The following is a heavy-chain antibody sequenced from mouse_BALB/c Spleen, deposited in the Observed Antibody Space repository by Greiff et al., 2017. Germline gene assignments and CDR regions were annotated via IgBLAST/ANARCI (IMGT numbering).Heavy chain of an antibody. D-gene: IGHD2-2*01. CDR2: INPSTGYT. J-gene: IGHJ2*01. V-gene: IGHV1-7*01. CDR3: ARSWGLRYFDY. CDR1: GYTFTSYW. Sequence: VQLQQSGAELAKPGASVKMSCKASGYTFTSYWMHWVKQRPGQGLEWIGYINPSTGYTEYNQKFKDKATLTADKSSSTAYMQLSSLTSEDSAVYYCARSWGLRYFDYWGQGTTLTVSS.